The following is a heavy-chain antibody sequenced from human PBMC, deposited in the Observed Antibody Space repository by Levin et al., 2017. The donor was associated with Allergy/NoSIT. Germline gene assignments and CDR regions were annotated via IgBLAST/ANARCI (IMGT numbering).Heavy chain of an antibody. CDR1: GYTFSGYY. V-gene: IGHV1-2*02. J-gene: IGHJ6*02. Sequence: ASVKVSCKASGYTFSGYYMHWVRQAPGQGLEWMGWINPNSGGTNYAQKFQGRVTMTRDTSISTAYMELSRLRSDDTAVYYCARDVDGDTAMEGNYYYGMDVWGQGTTVTVSS. CDR2: INPNSGGT. D-gene: IGHD5-18*01. CDR3: ARDVDGDTAMEGNYYYGMDV.